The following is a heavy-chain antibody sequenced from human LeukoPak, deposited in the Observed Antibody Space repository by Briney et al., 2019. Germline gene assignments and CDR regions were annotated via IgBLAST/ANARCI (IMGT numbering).Heavy chain of an antibody. CDR2: ISGSGGST. D-gene: IGHD3-22*01. V-gene: IGHV3-23*01. CDR3: AKEDRIYDSSGYYYVFGAFDI. Sequence: GGSLRLSCAASGFTFSSYAMSWVRQAPGKGLEWVSAISGSGGSTYYADPVKGRFTISRDNSKNTLYLQMNSLRAEDTAVYYCAKEDRIYDSSGYYYVFGAFDIWGQGTMVTVSS. CDR1: GFTFSSYA. J-gene: IGHJ3*02.